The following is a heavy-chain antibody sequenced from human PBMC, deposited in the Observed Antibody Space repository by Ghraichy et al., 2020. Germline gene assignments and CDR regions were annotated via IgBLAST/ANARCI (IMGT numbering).Heavy chain of an antibody. CDR3: AKRGYSGYEEDY. J-gene: IGHJ4*02. D-gene: IGHD5-12*01. CDR1: GFTFSSYA. Sequence: GESLNISCAASGFTFSSYAMSWVRQAPGKRLEWVSAISGSGGSTYYADSGKGRFTIYRDNSKNTLYLQMNSLRAEDTAVYYCAKRGYSGYEEDYWGQGTLVTVSS. V-gene: IGHV3-23*01. CDR2: ISGSGGST.